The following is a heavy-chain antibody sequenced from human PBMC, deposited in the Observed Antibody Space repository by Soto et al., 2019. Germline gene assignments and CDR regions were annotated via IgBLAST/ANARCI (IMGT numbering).Heavy chain of an antibody. CDR3: ATGYCSGGSCYLLSNYYGIDV. CDR2: FDPEDGET. Sequence: ASVKVSCKVSGYTLTELSMHWVRQAPGKGLEWMGGFDPEDGETIYAQKFQGRVTMTEDTSTDTAYMELSSLRSEDTAVYYCATGYCSGGSCYLLSNYYGIDVWGQGTTFTVSS. J-gene: IGHJ6*02. V-gene: IGHV1-24*01. CDR1: GYTLTELS. D-gene: IGHD2-15*01.